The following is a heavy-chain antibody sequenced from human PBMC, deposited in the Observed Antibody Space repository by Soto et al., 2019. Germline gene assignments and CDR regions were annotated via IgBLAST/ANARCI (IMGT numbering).Heavy chain of an antibody. CDR1: GYTFTSYY. J-gene: IGHJ6*02. CDR2: INPSGGST. CDR3: ARDRSSIAARLPPAYGMDV. D-gene: IGHD6-6*01. V-gene: IGHV1-46*01. Sequence: ASLEGSCTASGYTFTSYYMHWVRHAPGQRLEWMGIINPSGGSTSYAEKFQGRVTITADESTSTAYMELSSLRSEDTAVYYCARDRSSIAARLPPAYGMDVWGQGTTVTVSS.